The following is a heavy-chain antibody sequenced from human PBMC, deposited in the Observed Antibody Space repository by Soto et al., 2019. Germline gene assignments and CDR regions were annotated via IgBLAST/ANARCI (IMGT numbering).Heavy chain of an antibody. CDR1: GFTFSSYS. Sequence: EVQLVESGGGLVQPGGSLRLSCAASGFTFSSYSMNWVRQAPGKGLEWVSYISSSSTIYYADSVKGRFTISRDNAKNSLYLQMNSLRAEDTAVYYCASLIPYYDFWSGSADVWGKGTTVTVSS. CDR3: ASLIPYYDFWSGSADV. CDR2: ISSSSTI. V-gene: IGHV3-48*01. D-gene: IGHD3-3*01. J-gene: IGHJ6*04.